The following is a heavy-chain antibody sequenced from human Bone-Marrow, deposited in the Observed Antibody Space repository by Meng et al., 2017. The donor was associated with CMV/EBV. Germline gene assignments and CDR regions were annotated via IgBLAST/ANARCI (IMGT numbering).Heavy chain of an antibody. CDR2: ISSSSSYI. CDR3: AKDGGVLMVYATYFDY. D-gene: IGHD2-8*01. J-gene: IGHJ4*02. V-gene: IGHV3-21*01. Sequence: GGSLRLSCAASGFTFSSYSMNWVRQAPGKGLEWVSSISSSSSYIYYADSVKGRFTISRDNSKNTLYLQMNSLRAEDTAVYYCAKDGGVLMVYATYFDYWGQGTLVTVSS. CDR1: GFTFSSYS.